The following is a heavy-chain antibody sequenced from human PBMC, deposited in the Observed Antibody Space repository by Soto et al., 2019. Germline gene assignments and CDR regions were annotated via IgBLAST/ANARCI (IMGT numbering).Heavy chain of an antibody. J-gene: IGHJ5*02. CDR3: ASELSSNWFDP. Sequence: SETLSLTCTVSGGSISSYYWSWIRQPPGKGLEWIGYIYYSGSTNYNPSLKSRVTISVDTSKNQFSLKLSSVTAADTAVYYCASELSSNWFDPWGQGTLVTVSS. CDR1: GGSISSYY. CDR2: IYYSGST. D-gene: IGHD1-26*01. V-gene: IGHV4-59*08.